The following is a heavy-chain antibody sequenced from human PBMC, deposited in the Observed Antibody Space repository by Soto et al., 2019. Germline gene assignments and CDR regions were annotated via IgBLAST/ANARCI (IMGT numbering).Heavy chain of an antibody. CDR1: GGSISSGDYY. D-gene: IGHD1-1*01. J-gene: IGHJ4*02. Sequence: SETLSLTCTVSGGSISSGDYYWSWIRQPPGKGLEWIGYIYYSGSTYYNPSLKSRVTISVDTSKNQFSLKLSSVTAADTAVYYCARAIRVNDYYFDYWGQGTLVTVSS. CDR2: IYYSGST. V-gene: IGHV4-30-4*01. CDR3: ARAIRVNDYYFDY.